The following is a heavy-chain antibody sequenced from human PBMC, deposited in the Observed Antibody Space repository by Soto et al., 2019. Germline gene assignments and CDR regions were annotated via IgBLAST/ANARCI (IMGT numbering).Heavy chain of an antibody. D-gene: IGHD4-17*01. CDR2: INPNSGGT. CDR1: GYTFTGYY. Sequence: ASVKVSCKASGYTFTGYYMHWVRQAPGQGLEWMGWINPNSGGTNYAQKFQGRVTMTRDTSISTAYMELTRLRSDDTAVYYCARDPLSHGDHFYLDYWGQGALVTVSS. J-gene: IGHJ4*02. V-gene: IGHV1-2*02. CDR3: ARDPLSHGDHFYLDY.